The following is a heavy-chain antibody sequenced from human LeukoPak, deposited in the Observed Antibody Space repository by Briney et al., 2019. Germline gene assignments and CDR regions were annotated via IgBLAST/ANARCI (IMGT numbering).Heavy chain of an antibody. CDR1: GFTVSSNH. J-gene: IGHJ3*02. V-gene: IGHV3-53*01. CDR2: IYSGGST. CDR3: ARDRYYDSSGYYFLAFDI. Sequence: PGGSLRLSCAASGFTVSSNHMSWVRQAPGKGLEWVSVIYSGGSTYYADSVKGRFTISRDNSKNTLYLQMNSLRAEDTAVYYCARDRYYDSSGYYFLAFDIWGQGTMVTVSS. D-gene: IGHD3-22*01.